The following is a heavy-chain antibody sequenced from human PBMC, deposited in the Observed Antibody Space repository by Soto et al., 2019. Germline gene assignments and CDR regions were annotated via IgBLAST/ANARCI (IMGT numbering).Heavy chain of an antibody. CDR2: ISAYNGNT. D-gene: IGHD3-16*01. J-gene: IGHJ4*02. Sequence: ASVKVSCKASGYTFTSYGISWVRQAPGQGLEWMGWISAYNGNTNYAQKLQGRVTMTTDTSTSTAYMELRSLRSDDTAVYYCARFLLYDYVWGSLFDYWGQGTLVTVSS. CDR3: ARFLLYDYVWGSLFDY. CDR1: GYTFTSYG. V-gene: IGHV1-18*01.